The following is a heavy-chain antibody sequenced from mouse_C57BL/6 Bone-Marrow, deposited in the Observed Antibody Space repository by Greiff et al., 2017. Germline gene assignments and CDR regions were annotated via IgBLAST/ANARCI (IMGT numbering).Heavy chain of an antibody. D-gene: IGHD2-1*01. CDR2: INPNNGGT. CDR1: GYTFTDYN. CDR3: ARGHGNYYSYYAMDY. Sequence: FQLQQSGPELVKPGASVKMSCKASGYTFTDYNMHWVKQSHGKSLEWIGYINPNNGGTSYNQKFKGKAKLTVNKSSSTAYMELRSLTSEDSAVYYCARGHGNYYSYYAMDYWGQGTSVTVSS. J-gene: IGHJ4*01. V-gene: IGHV1-22*01.